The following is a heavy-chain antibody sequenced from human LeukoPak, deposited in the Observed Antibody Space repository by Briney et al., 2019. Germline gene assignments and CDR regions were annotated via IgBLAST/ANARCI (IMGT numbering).Heavy chain of an antibody. Sequence: GGSLRLSCAASGFTFSNAWMSWVRQAPGKGLEWVGRIKSKTDGGTTDYAAPVKGRVTISRDDSKNTLYLQMNSLKTEDTAVYYCTTKPCSSTSCYHYYGMDVWGKGTTVTVSS. J-gene: IGHJ6*04. D-gene: IGHD2-2*01. V-gene: IGHV3-15*01. CDR2: IKSKTDGGTT. CDR3: TTKPCSSTSCYHYYGMDV. CDR1: GFTFSNAW.